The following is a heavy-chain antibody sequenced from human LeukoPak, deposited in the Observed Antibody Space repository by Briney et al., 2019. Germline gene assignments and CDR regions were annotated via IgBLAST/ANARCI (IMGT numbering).Heavy chain of an antibody. Sequence: GVPLRLSCAASGFTFDDYVVHCVRQAPGKGLEGVSSIGWNKDKILYADSLKGRFTISRDNARRSLFLQMDSLRAEDTAFYYCAKAKRNSDYLFDYWGQGTLVAVSS. CDR3: AKAKRNSDYLFDY. CDR2: IGWNKDKI. CDR1: GFTFDDYV. V-gene: IGHV3-9*01. J-gene: IGHJ4*02. D-gene: IGHD5-12*01.